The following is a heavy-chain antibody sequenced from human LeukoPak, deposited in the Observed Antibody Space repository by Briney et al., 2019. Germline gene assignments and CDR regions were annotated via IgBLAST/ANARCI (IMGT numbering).Heavy chain of an antibody. CDR3: ARLYYGSGNAFDY. D-gene: IGHD3-10*01. J-gene: IGHJ4*02. CDR1: GGSISSYY. V-gene: IGHV4-59*01. Sequence: SETLSLTCTVSGGSISSYYWSWIRQPPGKGLEWIGYIYYSGSTNYNPSLKSRVTISADTSKNRFSLKLSSVTAADTAVYYCARLYYGSGNAFDYWGQGTLVTV. CDR2: IYYSGST.